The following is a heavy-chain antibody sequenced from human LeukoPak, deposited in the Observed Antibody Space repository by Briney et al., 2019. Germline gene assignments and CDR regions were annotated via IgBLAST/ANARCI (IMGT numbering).Heavy chain of an antibody. D-gene: IGHD3-10*01. CDR2: INHSGST. J-gene: IGHJ4*02. Sequence: PSETLSLTCAVYGGSFSGYYWSWIRQPPGKGLEWIGEINHSGSTNYNPSLKSRVTISVDTSKNQFSLKLSSVTAADTAVYYCARSMVRVGGFDYWGQGTLVTVSS. V-gene: IGHV4-34*01. CDR1: GGSFSGYY. CDR3: ARSMVRVGGFDY.